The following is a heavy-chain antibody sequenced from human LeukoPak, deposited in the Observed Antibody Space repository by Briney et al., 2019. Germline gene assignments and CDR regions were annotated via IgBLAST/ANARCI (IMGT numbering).Heavy chain of an antibody. CDR2: IIPIFGTA. D-gene: IGHD2-2*01. J-gene: IGHJ6*03. V-gene: IGHV1-69*13. CDR3: ARNGVVGSSTPQGLGYYYYYMDV. CDR1: GYTFTSYG. Sequence: GASVKVSCKASGYTFTSYGISWVRQAPGQGLEWMGGIIPIFGTANYAQKFQGRVTITADESTSTAYMELSSLRSEDTAVYYCARNGVVGSSTPQGLGYYYYYMDVWGKGTTVTVSS.